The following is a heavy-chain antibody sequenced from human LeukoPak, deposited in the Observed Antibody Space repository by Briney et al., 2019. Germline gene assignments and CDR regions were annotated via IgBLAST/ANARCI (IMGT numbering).Heavy chain of an antibody. V-gene: IGHV3-48*03. CDR1: GFTFSTYE. Sequence: GGSLRLSCAASGFTFSTYEVNWVRQAPGKGLEWVSYISGSGSIIYYADSVKGRFTISRDNAKNSLYLQMNSLRAEDTAVYYCARHGYYYYYMDVWGKGTTVTVSS. J-gene: IGHJ6*03. CDR2: ISGSGSII. CDR3: ARHGYYYYYMDV.